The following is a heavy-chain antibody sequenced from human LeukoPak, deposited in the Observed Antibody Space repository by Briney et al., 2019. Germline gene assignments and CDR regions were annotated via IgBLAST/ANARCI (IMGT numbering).Heavy chain of an antibody. CDR2: ISYDGSNK. D-gene: IGHD2-2*01. J-gene: IGHJ3*02. CDR3: ARDCSSTSCYGAFDI. Sequence: QSGGSLRLSCASSGFTFSSYEMNWVRQAPGKGLEWVAVISYDGSNKYYADSVKGRFTISRDNSKNTLYLQMNSLRAEDTAVYYCARDCSSTSCYGAFDIWGQGTMVTVSS. V-gene: IGHV3-30*04. CDR1: GFTFSSYE.